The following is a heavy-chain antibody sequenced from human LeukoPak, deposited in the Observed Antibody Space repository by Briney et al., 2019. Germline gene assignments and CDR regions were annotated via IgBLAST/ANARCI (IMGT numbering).Heavy chain of an antibody. CDR1: GGSISSSNW. J-gene: IGHJ3*02. D-gene: IGHD3-3*02. CDR3: ARRPIFDDAFDI. CDR2: IYHSGST. V-gene: IGHV4-4*02. Sequence: SETLSLTCAVSGGSISSSNWWSWVRQPPGKGLEWIGEIYHSGSTNYNPSLKSRVTISVDTSKNQFSLKLSSVTAADTAVYYCARRPIFDDAFDIWGQGTMVTVSS.